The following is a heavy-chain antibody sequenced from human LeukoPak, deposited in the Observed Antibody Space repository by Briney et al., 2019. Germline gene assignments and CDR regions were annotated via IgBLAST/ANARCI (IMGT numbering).Heavy chain of an antibody. CDR1: GINVSSNY. CDR3: VTSTGQQFIPYDY. V-gene: IGHV3-66*02. Sequence: GGSLRLSCAASGINVSSNYMTWIRQAPGKGLEWVSLIYGGDAAYYAESVRGRFMISRDNLKNTLFLQMNSLRVEDTAVYYCVTSTGQQFIPYDYWGQGTHVTVSS. D-gene: IGHD6-13*01. J-gene: IGHJ4*02. CDR2: IYGGDAA.